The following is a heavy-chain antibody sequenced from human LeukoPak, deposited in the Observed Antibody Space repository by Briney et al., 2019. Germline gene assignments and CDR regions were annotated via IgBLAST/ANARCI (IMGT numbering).Heavy chain of an antibody. CDR2: ISGGTT. V-gene: IGHV3-49*03. Sequence: GGSLRLSCTASGFTFGDYLMSWFRQAPGKGLEWIGFISGGTTEYAASVKGGFTISRDDSTSIAYLQMNSLTTEETAVYYCSRGSGWLSVYWGRGTLVTVSS. CDR1: GFTFGDYL. J-gene: IGHJ4*02. D-gene: IGHD6-19*01. CDR3: SRGSGWLSVY.